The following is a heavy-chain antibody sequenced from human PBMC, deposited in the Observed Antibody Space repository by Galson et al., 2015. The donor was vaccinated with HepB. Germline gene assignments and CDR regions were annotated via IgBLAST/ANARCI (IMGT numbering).Heavy chain of an antibody. D-gene: IGHD4-11*01. Sequence: SVKVSCKASGGTFSSYAISWVRQAPGQGLEWMGGIIPIFGIANYAQKFQGRVTITADESTSTAYMELSSLRSEDTAVYYCARDHLRGTVTTSDYYYGMDVWGQGTTVTVSS. V-gene: IGHV1-69*13. J-gene: IGHJ6*02. CDR2: IIPIFGIA. CDR1: GGTFSSYA. CDR3: ARDHLRGTVTTSDYYYGMDV.